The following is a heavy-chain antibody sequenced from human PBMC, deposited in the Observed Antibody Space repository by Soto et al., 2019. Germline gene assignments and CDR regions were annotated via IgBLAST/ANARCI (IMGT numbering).Heavy chain of an antibody. CDR1: GFIFKDFA. V-gene: IGHV3-23*01. CDR3: TKGDSSGYFDPSSGYSTPDH. J-gene: IGHJ5*02. Sequence: EVQLFESGGGLVEPGESLRLSCAASGFIFKDFAMSWVRQAPGKGLEWVSIITTSDDITYSADSVRGRFTISRDNSANTLFRQMSSLRGDDTATYYCTKGDSSGYFDPSSGYSTPDHWGQGTLVTVSS. D-gene: IGHD3-3*01. CDR2: ITTSDDIT.